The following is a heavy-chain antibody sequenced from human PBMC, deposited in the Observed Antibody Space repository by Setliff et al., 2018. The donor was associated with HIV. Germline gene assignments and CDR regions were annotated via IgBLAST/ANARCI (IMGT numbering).Heavy chain of an antibody. CDR2: ITPIFGTT. D-gene: IGHD3-10*01. CDR1: GGTFDDYG. J-gene: IGHJ6*03. CDR3: ATAGEMATIGYSYYYMGV. V-gene: IGHV1-69*13. Sequence: SVKVSCKASGGTFDDYGFNWMRQAPGQGLEWMGGITPIFGTTKYAQKFQGRVTITADESRTTAYLDLNSLRSEDTAVYYCATAGEMATIGYSYYYMGVWGKGTTVTVSS.